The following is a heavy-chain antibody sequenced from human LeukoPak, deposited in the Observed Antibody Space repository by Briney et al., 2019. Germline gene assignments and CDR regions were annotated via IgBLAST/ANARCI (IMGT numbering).Heavy chain of an antibody. CDR2: MNANSGNT. Sequence: AAVKVSCKAAGYAFTSYDIKWVRQAKGQGLEWVGWMNANSGNTGYAQKFQGGVTMTRNTSISNAYMELRSLKSEDTAVYYCARDFQQADGDYGDYFDYWGQGTLVTVSS. CDR1: GYAFTSYD. J-gene: IGHJ4*02. D-gene: IGHD4-17*01. CDR3: ARDFQQADGDYGDYFDY. V-gene: IGHV1-8*01.